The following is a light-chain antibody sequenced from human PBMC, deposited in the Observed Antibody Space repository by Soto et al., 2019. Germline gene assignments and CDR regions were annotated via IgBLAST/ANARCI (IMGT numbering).Light chain of an antibody. Sequence: QSVLTQPPSVSGSPGQSVTISCTGTSSDVGSYNRVSWYQQPPGTAPKLMIYEVSNRPSGVPDRFSGSKSGNTASLTISGLQAEDEAEYYCSSYTSSSLYVFGTGTKVTVL. CDR2: EVS. V-gene: IGLV2-18*02. J-gene: IGLJ1*01. CDR3: SSYTSSSLYV. CDR1: SSDVGSYNR.